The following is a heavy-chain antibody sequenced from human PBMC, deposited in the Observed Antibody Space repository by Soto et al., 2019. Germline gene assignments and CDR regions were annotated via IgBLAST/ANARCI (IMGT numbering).Heavy chain of an antibody. CDR1: GGSISSSSYY. D-gene: IGHD3-16*01. CDR3: ARHEGVLGYYYGMDV. Sequence: SETLSLTCTVSGGSISSSSYYWGWIRQPPGKGLEWIGSIYYSGSTYYNPSLKSRVTISVDTSKNQFSLKLSSVTAADTAVYYCARHEGVLGYYYGMDVWGQGTTVTVSS. V-gene: IGHV4-39*01. J-gene: IGHJ6*02. CDR2: IYYSGST.